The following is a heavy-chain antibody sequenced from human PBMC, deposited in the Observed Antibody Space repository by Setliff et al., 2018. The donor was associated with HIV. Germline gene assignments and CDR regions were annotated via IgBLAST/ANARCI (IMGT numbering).Heavy chain of an antibody. Sequence: SVKVSCKASGYTFTGYYMHWVRQAPGQGLEWMGRINPNSGGTNYAQKFQGRVTMTRDTSISTAYMELSRLRSDDTAVYYCARGPRCTNGVCYYYFDYWGQGTLVTVSS. D-gene: IGHD2-8*01. V-gene: IGHV1-2*06. CDR1: GYTFTGYY. CDR3: ARGPRCTNGVCYYYFDY. CDR2: INPNSGGT. J-gene: IGHJ4*02.